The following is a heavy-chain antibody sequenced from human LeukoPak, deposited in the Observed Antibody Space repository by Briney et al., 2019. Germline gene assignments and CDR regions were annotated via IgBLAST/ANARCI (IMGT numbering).Heavy chain of an antibody. V-gene: IGHV3-30*18. Sequence: GRSLRLSCAPSGFTFRSYGMHWVRQAPRKGLEWVAVISYDGSNKYYADSVKGRFTISRDNSKNTLYLQMNSLRAEDTAVYYCAKVAGTGLGGNFDYWGQGTLVTVSS. CDR2: ISYDGSNK. CDR3: AKVAGTGLGGNFDY. D-gene: IGHD6-13*01. CDR1: GFTFRSYG. J-gene: IGHJ4*02.